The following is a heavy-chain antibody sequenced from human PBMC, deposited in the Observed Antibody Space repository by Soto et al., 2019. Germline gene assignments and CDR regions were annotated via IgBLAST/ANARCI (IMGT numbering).Heavy chain of an antibody. CDR1: GFTFSSYA. CDR3: AKDALISGYRGWFDP. Sequence: QVHLVESGGGVVQPGRSLRLSCAASGFTFSSYAMHWVRQAPGKGLEWVAFISYDGSNEYYADSVKGRFTISRDNSANTLYLEMNRLRPDDTAVYYCAKDALISGYRGWFDPWGQGTLVTVSS. V-gene: IGHV3-30*18. CDR2: ISYDGSNE. J-gene: IGHJ5*02. D-gene: IGHD1-26*01.